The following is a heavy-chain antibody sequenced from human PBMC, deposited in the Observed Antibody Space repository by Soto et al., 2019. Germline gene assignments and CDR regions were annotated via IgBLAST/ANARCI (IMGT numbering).Heavy chain of an antibody. CDR3: ATQEVGGSYVYTFDP. V-gene: IGHV4-39*01. J-gene: IGHJ5*02. D-gene: IGHD1-26*01. CDR1: GRSITSSSYW. CDR2: IYYSGST. Sequence: SETLSLTCTVDGRSITSSSYWWGWIRQPPGKGLEWIGSIYYSGSTYYNPSLKSRVTISVDTSKNQFSLKLSSVTAADTAVYYCATQEVGGSYVYTFDPWGQGTLVTVS.